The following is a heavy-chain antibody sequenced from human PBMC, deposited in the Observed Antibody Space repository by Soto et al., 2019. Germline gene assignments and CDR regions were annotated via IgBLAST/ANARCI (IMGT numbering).Heavy chain of an antibody. D-gene: IGHD3-10*01. CDR2: IWFDGSNK. Sequence: PGGSLRLSCAASGFTFRYYAMHWVRQAPGKGLEWVAVIWFDGSNKYYGDSVKGRFTISRDNSENMLYLQMNSLKTEDTAVYYCMRSKGRFYGSASYEGLDVWGKGTTVTVSS. J-gene: IGHJ6*04. CDR1: GFTFRYYA. V-gene: IGHV3-33*01. CDR3: MRSKGRFYGSASYEGLDV.